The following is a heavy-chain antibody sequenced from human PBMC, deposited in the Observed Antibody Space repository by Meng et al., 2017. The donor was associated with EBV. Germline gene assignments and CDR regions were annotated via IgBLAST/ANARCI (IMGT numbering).Heavy chain of an antibody. Sequence: VRLLNAGVRGKKPGSSLKVSSKAAGYTFTGYAMHWVRQAPGQRLEWMGWINAGNGNTKYSQKFQGRVTITRDTSASTAYMELSSLRSEDTAVYYCARRGGVADWFDPWGQGTLVTVSS. D-gene: IGHD2-15*01. CDR1: GYTFTGYA. CDR3: ARRGGVADWFDP. V-gene: IGHV1-3*01. CDR2: INAGNGNT. J-gene: IGHJ5*02.